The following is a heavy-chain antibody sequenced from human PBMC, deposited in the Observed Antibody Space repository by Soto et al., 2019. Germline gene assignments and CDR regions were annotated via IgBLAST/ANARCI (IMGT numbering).Heavy chain of an antibody. CDR1: GYTFTGYY. CDR2: INPNSGGT. Sequence: ASVKVSCKASGYTFTGYYMHWVRQAPGQGLEWMGWINPNSGGTNYAQKFQGWVTMTRDTSISTAYMELSRLRSDDTAVYYCARDEAAAGKRYYYYGMDVWGQGTTVTVSS. CDR3: ARDEAAAGKRYYYYGMDV. J-gene: IGHJ6*02. D-gene: IGHD6-13*01. V-gene: IGHV1-2*04.